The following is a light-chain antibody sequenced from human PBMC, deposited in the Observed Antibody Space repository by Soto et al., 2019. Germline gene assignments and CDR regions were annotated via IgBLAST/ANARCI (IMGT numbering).Light chain of an antibody. V-gene: IGKV3-15*01. Sequence: EIVMTQSPATLSLSPGERATLSCRASESVSTNLAWYQQKAGQAPRPLIYGASTRATGIPARLSGSGSGTEFTLTISSLQPEDFATYYCQQYDSYSLTFGGGTKV. J-gene: IGKJ4*01. CDR3: QQYDSYSLT. CDR2: GAS. CDR1: ESVSTN.